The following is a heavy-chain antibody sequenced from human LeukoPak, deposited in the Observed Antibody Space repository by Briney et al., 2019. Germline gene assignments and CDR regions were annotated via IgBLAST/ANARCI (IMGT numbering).Heavy chain of an antibody. D-gene: IGHD3-10*01. J-gene: IGHJ4*02. CDR3: ATNYGSGSYVFDY. CDR1: GYTFTGYY. CDR2: INPNSGGT. Sequence: ASVKVSCKASGYTFTGYYMHWVRQAPGQGLEWMGWINPNSGGTNYAQKFQGRVTMTRDTSISTAYMELSRLRSDDTAVYYCATNYGSGSYVFDYWGQGTLVTVSS. V-gene: IGHV1-2*02.